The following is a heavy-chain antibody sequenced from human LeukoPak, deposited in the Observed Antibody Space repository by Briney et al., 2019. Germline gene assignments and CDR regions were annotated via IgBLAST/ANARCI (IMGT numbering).Heavy chain of an antibody. J-gene: IGHJ3*02. CDR3: ARVKASYYYDSSGYKGAFDT. CDR1: GFTFSSYS. D-gene: IGHD3-22*01. CDR2: ISSSVSST. Sequence: GGSLRLSCAASGFTFSSYSMYWVREAPGKGLEYVSPISSSVSSTYCANSVKGRFTISRDNSKNTLYLQMDSLRAEDMAVYYCARVKASYYYDSSGYKGAFDTWGQGIMVTVSS. V-gene: IGHV3-64*01.